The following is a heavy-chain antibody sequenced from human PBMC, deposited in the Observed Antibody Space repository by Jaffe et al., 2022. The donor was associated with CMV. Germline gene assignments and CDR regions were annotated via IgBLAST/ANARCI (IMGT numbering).Heavy chain of an antibody. CDR3: TKDRLAVAGTTPPYDY. D-gene: IGHD6-19*01. CDR2: ISGSGGST. J-gene: IGHJ4*02. CDR1: GFIFRKYA. V-gene: IGHV3-23*04. Sequence: EVQLVESGGGSVLTGGSLRLSCVASGFIFRKYAMSWVRQAPGKGLEWVSVISGSGGSTYYADSVKGRFTISRDNSRNVLYLQMKSLRAEDRAVYYCTKDRLAVAGTTPPYDYWGRGTLVTVSS.